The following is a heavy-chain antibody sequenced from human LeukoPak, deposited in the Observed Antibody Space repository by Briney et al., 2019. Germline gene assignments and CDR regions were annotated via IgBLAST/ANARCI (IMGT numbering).Heavy chain of an antibody. D-gene: IGHD3-10*01. Sequence: GGSLRLSCAASGFTFSSYSMNWVRQAPGKGLEWVSYISSSSSTIYYADSVKGRFTLSRDNAKNSLYLQMNSLRGEDTAVYYCARVVGALDIWGQGTMVTVSS. CDR3: ARVVGALDI. CDR1: GFTFSSYS. CDR2: ISSSSSTI. V-gene: IGHV3-48*01. J-gene: IGHJ3*02.